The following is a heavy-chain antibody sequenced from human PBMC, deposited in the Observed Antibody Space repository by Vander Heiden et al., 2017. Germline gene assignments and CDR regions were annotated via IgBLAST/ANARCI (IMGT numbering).Heavy chain of an antibody. D-gene: IGHD3-10*01. V-gene: IGHV3-30*18. J-gene: IGHJ5*02. Sequence: QVQLVESGGGVVQPGRSLRLSCAASGFTFRGYGMHWVRQAPGKGLEWLAVISYDGSNKYYADSVKGRFTISRDNSKNTLYLQMNSLRAEDTAVYYCAKDTGWFGEKDWFDPWGQGTLVTVSS. CDR2: ISYDGSNK. CDR1: GFTFRGYG. CDR3: AKDTGWFGEKDWFDP.